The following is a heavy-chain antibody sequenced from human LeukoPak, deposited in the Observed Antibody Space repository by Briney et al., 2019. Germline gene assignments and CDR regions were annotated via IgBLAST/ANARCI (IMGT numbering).Heavy chain of an antibody. CDR1: GFTFRSYA. Sequence: GGSLRLLCAASGFTFRSYAVSGVRRAPGKGLEWVSVISVSGGSTYYANAVKSSFTITRDNSKNTLYLKMNSMRVDDTAVYYCTKGGGATVPFDNWGQGTLVTVSS. J-gene: IGHJ4*02. CDR2: ISVSGGST. CDR3: TKGGGATVPFDN. D-gene: IGHD4-11*01. V-gene: IGHV3-23*01.